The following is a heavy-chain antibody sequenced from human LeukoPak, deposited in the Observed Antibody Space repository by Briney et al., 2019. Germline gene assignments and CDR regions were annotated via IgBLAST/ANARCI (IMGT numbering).Heavy chain of an antibody. CDR3: ARDRANTYYYDSSGYFEYYFDY. J-gene: IGHJ4*02. D-gene: IGHD3-22*01. CDR1: GGSISSYY. Sequence: SETLSLTCTVSGGSISSYYWSWIRQPAGKGLEWIGRIYTSGSTNYNPSLKSRVTMSVDTSKNQFSLKLSSVTAADTAVYYCARDRANTYYYDSSGYFEYYFDYWGQGTLVTVSS. CDR2: IYTSGST. V-gene: IGHV4-4*07.